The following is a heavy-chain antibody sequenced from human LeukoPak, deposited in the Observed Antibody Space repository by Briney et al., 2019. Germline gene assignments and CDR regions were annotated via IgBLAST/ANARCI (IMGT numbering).Heavy chain of an antibody. CDR1: GFTFSSYG. V-gene: IGHV3-33*01. D-gene: IGHD3-16*02. CDR3: ARGRLGELSLFWFDY. CDR2: IWYDGSNK. Sequence: PGRSLRLSCAASGFTFSSYGMHGVRQAPGKGLEWVAVIWYDGSNKYYADSVKDRFTNSRDNSKNTLCLQMNSLRAEVTAVYYCARGRLGELSLFWFDYWGQGTLVTVSS. J-gene: IGHJ4*02.